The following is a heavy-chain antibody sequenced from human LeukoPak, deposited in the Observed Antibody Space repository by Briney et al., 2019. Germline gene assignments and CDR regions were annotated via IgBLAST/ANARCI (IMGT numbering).Heavy chain of an antibody. D-gene: IGHD6-19*01. CDR3: ARAPGYSSGWYRPYYYGMDV. Sequence: ASVKVSCKASGYTFTGYYMHWVRQAPGQGLEWMGWINPNSGGTNYAQKFQGWVTMTRDTSISTAYMELSRLRSDDTAVYYCARAPGYSSGWYRPYYYGMDVWGKGTTVTVSS. J-gene: IGHJ6*04. CDR1: GYTFTGYY. CDR2: INPNSGGT. V-gene: IGHV1-2*04.